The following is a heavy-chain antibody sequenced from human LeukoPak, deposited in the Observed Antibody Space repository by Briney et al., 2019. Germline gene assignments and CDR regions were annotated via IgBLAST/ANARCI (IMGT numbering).Heavy chain of an antibody. J-gene: IGHJ4*02. D-gene: IGHD3-22*01. V-gene: IGHV1-2*02. Sequence: ASVKVSCKASGYTFTSYYMHWVRQAPGQGLEWMGWINPNSGGTNYAQKFQGRVTMTRDTSISTAYMELSRLRSDDTAVYYCARTNYYDSSGYYTDWGQGTLVTVSS. CDR1: GYTFTSYY. CDR2: INPNSGGT. CDR3: ARTNYYDSSGYYTD.